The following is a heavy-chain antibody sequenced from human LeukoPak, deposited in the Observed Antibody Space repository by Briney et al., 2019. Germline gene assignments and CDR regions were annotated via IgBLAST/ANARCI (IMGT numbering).Heavy chain of an antibody. CDR2: IYHSGST. CDR3: ARASSPTVGYSSSWYNWFDP. J-gene: IGHJ5*02. V-gene: IGHV4-30-2*01. CDR1: GGSISSGGYS. Sequence: TPSETLSLTCAVSGGSISSGGYSWSWIRQPPGKGLEWIGYIYHSGSTYYNPSLKSRVTISVDRSKNQFSLKLSSVTAADTAVYYCARASSPTVGYSSSWYNWFDPWGQGTLVTVSS. D-gene: IGHD6-13*01.